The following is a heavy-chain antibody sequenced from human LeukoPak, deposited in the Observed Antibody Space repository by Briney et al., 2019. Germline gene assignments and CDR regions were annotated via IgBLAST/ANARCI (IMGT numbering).Heavy chain of an antibody. CDR1: GFTFNSYS. CDR2: ISSSSSTI. V-gene: IGHV3-48*01. J-gene: IGHJ4*02. Sequence: GGSLRFSCAASGFTFNSYSMNWVRQAPGKGLKWVLYISSSSSTIYYADSVKGRFTIYRDNAKNSLYLQMNSLRAEDTAVYYCARDLHSYGYWGQGTLVTVSS. D-gene: IGHD5-18*01. CDR3: ARDLHSYGY.